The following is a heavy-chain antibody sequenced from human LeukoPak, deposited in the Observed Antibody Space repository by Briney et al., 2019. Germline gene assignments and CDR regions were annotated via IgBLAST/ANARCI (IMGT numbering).Heavy chain of an antibody. CDR1: GGSISSSGYY. D-gene: IGHD2-2*01. V-gene: IGHV4-39*07. J-gene: IGHJ6*02. CDR2: IYYSGST. CDR3: ARDGEYCTSTNCYWNYYYGMDV. Sequence: SETLSLTCTVSGGSISSSGYYWGWIRQPPGKGLEWIGTIYYSGSTYYNPSLKSRVTISVDTSKNQLSLKLSSVTAADTAVYYCARDGEYCTSTNCYWNYYYGMDVWGRGTTVTVSS.